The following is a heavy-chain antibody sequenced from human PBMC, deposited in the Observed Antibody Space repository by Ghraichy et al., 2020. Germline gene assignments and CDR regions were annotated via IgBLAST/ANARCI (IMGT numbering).Heavy chain of an antibody. V-gene: IGHV4-39*01. J-gene: IGHJ2*01. CDR1: GGSISSSSYY. CDR2: IYYSGST. Sequence: SETLSLTCTVSGGSISSSSYYWGWIRQPPGKGLEWIGSIYYSGSTYYNPSLKSRVTISVDTSKNQFSLKLSSVTAADTAVYYCARHSRPFVTTVVTRGFDLWARVTLVTVPS. D-gene: IGHD4-23*01. CDR3: ARHSRPFVTTVVTRGFDL.